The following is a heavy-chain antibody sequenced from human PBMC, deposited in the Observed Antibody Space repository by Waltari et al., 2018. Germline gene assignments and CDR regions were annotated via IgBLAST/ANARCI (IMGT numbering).Heavy chain of an antibody. CDR1: GFMFNTYD. CDR3: ARSSPQGTPGGIDH. V-gene: IGHV3-21*01. J-gene: IGHJ5*02. CDR2: ITRSASFI. Sequence: EVLLMESGGGLVKPGGSLRPSCAVSGFMFNTYDMHWVRQAPGEGPELVSMITRSASFIYYANSVKGRFTVSSDDAEKSLFLQMDSLTVEDTAVYYCARSSPQGTPGGIDHWGQGTLVTVSS. D-gene: IGHD1-26*01.